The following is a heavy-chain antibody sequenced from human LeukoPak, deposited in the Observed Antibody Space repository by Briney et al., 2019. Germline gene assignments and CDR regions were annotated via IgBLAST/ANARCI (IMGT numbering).Heavy chain of an antibody. CDR1: GGSISSYY. J-gene: IGHJ5*02. Sequence: SETLSLTRTVSGGSISSYYWSWIRQPPGKGLEWIGYIYYSGSTNYNPSLKSRVTISVDTSKNQFSLKLSSVTAADTAVYYCARLTGYSSESWFDPWGQGTLVTVSS. CDR2: IYYSGST. D-gene: IGHD3-9*01. CDR3: ARLTGYSSESWFDP. V-gene: IGHV4-59*01.